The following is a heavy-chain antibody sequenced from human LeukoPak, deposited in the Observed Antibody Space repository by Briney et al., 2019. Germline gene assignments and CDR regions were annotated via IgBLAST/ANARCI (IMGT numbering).Heavy chain of an antibody. D-gene: IGHD3-22*01. Sequence: ASVKVSCKASGYTFTGYYMHWVRQAPGQGLEWMGWINPNSGGTNYAQKFQGRVTMTRDTSISTAYMELSRLRSDDTAVYYCARDMTYDSSGYYLSHAFDIWGQGTMVTVSS. J-gene: IGHJ3*02. CDR3: ARDMTYDSSGYYLSHAFDI. CDR2: INPNSGGT. V-gene: IGHV1-2*02. CDR1: GYTFTGYY.